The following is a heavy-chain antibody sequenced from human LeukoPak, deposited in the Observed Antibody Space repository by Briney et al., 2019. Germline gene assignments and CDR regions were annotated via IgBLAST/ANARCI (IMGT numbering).Heavy chain of an antibody. CDR3: ARDKFGGSSSLIDY. D-gene: IGHD6-13*01. J-gene: IGHJ4*02. V-gene: IGHV3-33*01. Sequence: PGGSLRLSCAASGFTFSSYGMHWVRQAPGKGLEWVAVIWYDGSNKYYADSVKGRFTISRDNSKNTLYLQMNSLRAEDTAVYYCARDKFGGSSSLIDYWGQGTLVTVSS. CDR1: GFTFSSYG. CDR2: IWYDGSNK.